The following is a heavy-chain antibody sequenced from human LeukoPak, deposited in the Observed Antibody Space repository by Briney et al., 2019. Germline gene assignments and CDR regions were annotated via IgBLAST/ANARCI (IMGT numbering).Heavy chain of an antibody. J-gene: IGHJ3*02. CDR1: GFTFSSYV. Sequence: GGSLRLSCAASGFTFSSYVMSWVRQAPGKGLEWVSAISGSGGNTYYADSVKGRFTISRDNSKNTLYLQMNSLRAEDAAVYYCANEYSKGDIWGQGTMVTVSS. CDR2: ISGSGGNT. CDR3: ANEYSKGDI. D-gene: IGHD4-11*01. V-gene: IGHV3-23*01.